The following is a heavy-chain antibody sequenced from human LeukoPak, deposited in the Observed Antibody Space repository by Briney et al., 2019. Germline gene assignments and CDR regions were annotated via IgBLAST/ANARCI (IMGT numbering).Heavy chain of an antibody. CDR2: ISSKSYSGTT. J-gene: IGHJ4*02. CDR1: GFNLGDYA. Sequence: GGSLRLSCTASGFNLGDYAMSWVRQAPGKGLEWVGFISSKSYSGTTEYAASVKGRFTVSRDDSKSVAYLQMNSLTTEDTGVYYCTRVIRLSGGRYYFDYWGQGTLVTVSS. V-gene: IGHV3-49*04. CDR3: TRVIRLSGGRYYFDY. D-gene: IGHD2-21*01.